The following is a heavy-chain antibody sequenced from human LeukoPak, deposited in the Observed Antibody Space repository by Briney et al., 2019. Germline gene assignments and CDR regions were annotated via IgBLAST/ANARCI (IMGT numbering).Heavy chain of an antibody. CDR3: ARAPTPYFTYYMDV. V-gene: IGHV3-48*02. D-gene: IGHD2-21*01. CDR1: GFSFSGFG. Sequence: GGSLRLSCAASGFSFSGFGMNWVRQAPGKGLEWISYIGSSGSAGGNIYYAVSVKGRFTVSRDNAKDSLFLQMNSLQNADTAVYYCARAPTPYFTYYMDVWGKGTTVTVSS. CDR2: IGSSGSAGGNI. J-gene: IGHJ6*03.